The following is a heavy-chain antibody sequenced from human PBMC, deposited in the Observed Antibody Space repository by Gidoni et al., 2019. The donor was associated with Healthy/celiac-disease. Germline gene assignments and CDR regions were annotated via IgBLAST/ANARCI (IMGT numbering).Heavy chain of an antibody. CDR1: GGSISSSSYY. CDR2: IYYSGST. V-gene: IGHV4-39*01. CDR3: ARWYSSSWAYFDY. D-gene: IGHD6-13*01. Sequence: QLQLQESGPGLEKPSETLSLTCTVSGGSISSSSYYWGWIRQPPGKGLEWIGSIYYSGSTYYNPSLKSRVTISVDTSKNQFSLKLSSVTAADTAVYYCARWYSSSWAYFDYWGQGTLVTVSS. J-gene: IGHJ4*02.